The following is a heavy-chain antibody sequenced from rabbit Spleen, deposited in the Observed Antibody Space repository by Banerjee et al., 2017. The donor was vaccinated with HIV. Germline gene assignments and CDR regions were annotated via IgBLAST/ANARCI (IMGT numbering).Heavy chain of an antibody. CDR3: ARDLDGVIGWNFGW. CDR2: IDPVFGVT. CDR1: GFDFSSYG. Sequence: QEQLVESGGGLVQPGGSLKLSCKASGFDFSSYGVSWVRQAPGKGLEWIGYIDPVFGVTYYATWVNGRFTISKTSSTTVTLQMTSLTAADTATYFCARDLDGVIGWNFGWWGPGTLVTVS. D-gene: IGHD4-1*01. V-gene: IGHV1S39*01. J-gene: IGHJ6*01.